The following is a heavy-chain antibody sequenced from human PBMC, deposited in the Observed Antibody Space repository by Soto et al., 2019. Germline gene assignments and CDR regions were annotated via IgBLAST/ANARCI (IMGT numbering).Heavy chain of an antibody. CDR2: TYYRSKWYN. J-gene: IGHJ3*02. V-gene: IGHV6-1*01. Sequence: QTLSLNCPISWEIVSCNRPAWHCISQSPSRGLECLGRTYYRSKWYNDYAVSVKSRITINPDTSKNQFSLQLNSVTPEDTAVYYCARDAPTVAVAGNAFDIWGQGTMVTVSS. D-gene: IGHD6-19*01. CDR1: WEIVSCNRPA. CDR3: ARDAPTVAVAGNAFDI.